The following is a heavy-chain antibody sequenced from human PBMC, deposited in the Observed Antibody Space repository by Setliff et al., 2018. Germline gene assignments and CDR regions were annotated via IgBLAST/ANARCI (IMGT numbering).Heavy chain of an antibody. CDR2: IRGKPSSGTT. D-gene: IGHD6-19*01. Sequence: GSLRLSCAASGFTFSSYSMNWVRQAPGKGLEWVGFIRGKPSSGTTEYAASVKGRFTISRDDSKSIAYLQMNSLKTEDTAVYYCTRASSIAVAGSSIWGQGTLVTVSS. CDR1: GFTFSSYS. V-gene: IGHV3-49*04. J-gene: IGHJ4*02. CDR3: TRASSIAVAGSSI.